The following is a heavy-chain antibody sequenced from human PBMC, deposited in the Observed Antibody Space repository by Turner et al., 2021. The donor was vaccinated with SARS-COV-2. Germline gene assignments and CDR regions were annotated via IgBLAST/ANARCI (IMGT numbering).Heavy chain of an antibody. D-gene: IGHD3-22*01. CDR3: ARDHYYDSSGYTLDAFDI. V-gene: IGHV3-33*01. Sequence: QAQPVESGGGVVQPGRSLRLSCAASGFTFSSYGMHWVRQAPGKGLEWVAVIWYDGSNKYYADSVKGRFTISRDKSKNTLYLQMNSLRAEDTAVYYCARDHYYDSSGYTLDAFDIWGQGTMVTISS. CDR2: IWYDGSNK. J-gene: IGHJ3*02. CDR1: GFTFSSYG.